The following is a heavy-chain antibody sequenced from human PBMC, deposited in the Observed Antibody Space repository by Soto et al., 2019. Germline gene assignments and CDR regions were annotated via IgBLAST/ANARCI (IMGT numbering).Heavy chain of an antibody. CDR3: AREAGYCSRTSCYRRAFDT. J-gene: IGHJ3*02. CDR1: GFTFSGHW. CDR2: INTDGGSS. V-gene: IGHV3-74*03. Sequence: EVQLVESGGDLVQPGGSLRLSCAASGFTFSGHWMHWVRQVPGKGLEWVSRINTDGGSSAYADSVKGRFTISRDNAKNTIYLQRKGLRAEDTAVYYCAREAGYCSRTSCYRRAFDTWGQGTTVTVSS. D-gene: IGHD2-2*01.